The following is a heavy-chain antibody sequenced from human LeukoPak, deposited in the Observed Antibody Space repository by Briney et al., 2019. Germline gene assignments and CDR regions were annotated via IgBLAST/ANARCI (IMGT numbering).Heavy chain of an antibody. Sequence: GGSLRLSCAASGFTLSSSAISWVRQAPGKGLKWVSAIGSDDTPYYADSVKGRFTISRDNSKNTAYLQMNSLRAEDTAVYYCAKESLRSPNSFDYWGQGTTVTVSS. CDR1: GFTLSSSA. CDR2: IGSDDTP. D-gene: IGHD1-1*01. V-gene: IGHV3-23*01. CDR3: AKESLRSPNSFDY. J-gene: IGHJ4*03.